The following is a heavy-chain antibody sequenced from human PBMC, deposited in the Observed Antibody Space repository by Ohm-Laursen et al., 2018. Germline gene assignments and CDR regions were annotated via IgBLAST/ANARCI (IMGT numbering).Heavy chain of an antibody. D-gene: IGHD3-10*01. V-gene: IGHV3-21*01. CDR3: AKEGPSMVRGVIQY. CDR2: ISSSSSYI. CDR1: GFTFSSYS. Sequence: SLRLSCAASGFTFSSYSMNWVRQAPGKGLEWVSSISSSSSYIYYADSVKGRFTISRDNAKNSLYLQMNSLRAEDTAVYYCAKEGPSMVRGVIQYWGQGTLVTVSS. J-gene: IGHJ4*02.